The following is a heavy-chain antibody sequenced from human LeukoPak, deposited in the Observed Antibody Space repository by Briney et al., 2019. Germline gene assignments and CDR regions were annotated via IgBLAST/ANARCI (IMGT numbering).Heavy chain of an antibody. V-gene: IGHV4-34*01. CDR2: INHSGST. CDR1: DGSFSSYY. J-gene: IGHJ5*02. CDR3: ASGNYSGSYYGWFDP. Sequence: SETLSLTCGVYDGSFSSYYWSWIRQPPGKGLEWIGEINHSGSTNYNPSLKSRVTISVDTPKNQFSLKLSSVTAADTAVYYCASGNYSGSYYGWFDPWGQGTLVTVSS. D-gene: IGHD1-26*01.